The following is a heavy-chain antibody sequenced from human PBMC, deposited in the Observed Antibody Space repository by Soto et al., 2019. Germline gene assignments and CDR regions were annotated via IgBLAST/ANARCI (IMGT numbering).Heavy chain of an antibody. CDR3: ARGIPSSIARAAAGNPDYYYYGMDV. V-gene: IGHV4-30-4*01. J-gene: IGHJ6*02. CDR2: IYYSGST. D-gene: IGHD6-13*01. CDR1: GGSISSGDYY. Sequence: SETLSLTCTVSGGSISSGDYYCSWIRQPPGKGLEWIGYIYYSGSTYYNPSLKSRVTISVDTSKNQFSLKLSSVTAADTAVYYCARGIPSSIARAAAGNPDYYYYGMDVWGQGTTVTVSS.